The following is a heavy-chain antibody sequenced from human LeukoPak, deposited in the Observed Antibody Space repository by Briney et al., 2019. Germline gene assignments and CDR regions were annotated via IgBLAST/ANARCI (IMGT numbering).Heavy chain of an antibody. CDR3: VRDLRRSGFFDL. CDR1: TLNVSNNY. J-gene: IGHJ4*02. D-gene: IGHD2-15*01. CDR2: LYSGGFT. Sequence: GGSLRLSCTDSTLNVSNNYMSWVRQAPGKGLEWIAVLYSGGFTYYADSVKGRFVISRDNSKNTLFLQMNSLRVEDTALYYCVRDLRRSGFFDLWGQGTLVTVSS. V-gene: IGHV3-66*01.